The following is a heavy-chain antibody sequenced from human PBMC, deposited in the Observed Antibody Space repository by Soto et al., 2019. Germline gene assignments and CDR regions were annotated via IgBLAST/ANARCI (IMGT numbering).Heavy chain of an antibody. D-gene: IGHD3-9*01. Sequence: GASVKVSCKASGYTFTSYDINWVRQATGQGLEWMGWMNPNSGNTGYAQKFQGRVTMTRNTSISTAYMELSSLRSEDTAVYYCVRDHRYYDILTGYYDQYYYMDVWGKGTTVTVSS. CDR1: GYTFTSYD. J-gene: IGHJ6*03. V-gene: IGHV1-8*01. CDR2: MNPNSGNT. CDR3: VRDHRYYDILTGYYDQYYYMDV.